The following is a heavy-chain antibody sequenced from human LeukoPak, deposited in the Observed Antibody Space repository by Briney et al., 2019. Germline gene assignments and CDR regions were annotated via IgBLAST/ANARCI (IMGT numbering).Heavy chain of an antibody. J-gene: IGHJ4*02. CDR2: IYNNENT. D-gene: IGHD2-15*01. V-gene: IGHV4-59*12. Sequence: SETLSLICIVSDGSISSYYWSWIRQPPRKGLEWIGYIYNNENTDYNPSLKSRVTISVDTSKNQFSLKLSSVTAADTAVYYCARGVVDGLPHYWGQGTLVTVSS. CDR3: ARGVVDGLPHY. CDR1: DGSISSYY.